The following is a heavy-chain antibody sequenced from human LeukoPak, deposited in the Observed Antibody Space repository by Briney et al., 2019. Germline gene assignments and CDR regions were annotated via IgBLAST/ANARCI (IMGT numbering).Heavy chain of an antibody. D-gene: IGHD6-19*01. Sequence: SETLSLTCAVSGGSINSHYWGWIRQPPGKGLQWIGDIYYTGKNNYNPSLKSRVTISLDTSKDHLSLNLTSVLAADTAIYYCVRRDTGWNYFDYWGQESWLPSPQ. CDR1: GGSINSHY. J-gene: IGHJ4*01. CDR3: VRRDTGWNYFDY. CDR2: IYYTGKN. V-gene: IGHV4-59*08.